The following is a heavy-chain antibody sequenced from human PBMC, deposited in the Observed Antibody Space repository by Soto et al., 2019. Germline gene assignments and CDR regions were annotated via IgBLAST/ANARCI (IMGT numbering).Heavy chain of an antibody. V-gene: IGHV3-7*01. CDR2: VNQDGSNK. J-gene: IGHJ4*02. D-gene: IGHD1-26*01. CDR1: GFTFTNAW. CDR3: ARDYRAD. Sequence: GGSLRLSCVASGFTFTNAWMSWVRQAPGKGPEWVASVNQDGSNKQYVDSVKGRFTISRDNAENSLYLQMNSLRAEDTAVYYCARDYRADWGPGTLVTVSS.